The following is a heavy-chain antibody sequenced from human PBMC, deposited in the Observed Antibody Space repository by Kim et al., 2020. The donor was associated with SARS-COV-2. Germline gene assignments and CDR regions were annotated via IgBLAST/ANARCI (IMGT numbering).Heavy chain of an antibody. V-gene: IGHV4-31*03. CDR3: ANGRYPYFDY. Sequence: SETLSLTCTVSGGSISSGGYYWSWIRQHPGKGLEWIGYIYYSGSTYYNPSLKSRVTISVDTSKNQFSLKLSSVTAADTAVYYCANGRYPYFDYWGQGTLVTVSS. CDR1: GGSISSGGYY. CDR2: IYYSGST. D-gene: IGHD1-26*01. J-gene: IGHJ4*02.